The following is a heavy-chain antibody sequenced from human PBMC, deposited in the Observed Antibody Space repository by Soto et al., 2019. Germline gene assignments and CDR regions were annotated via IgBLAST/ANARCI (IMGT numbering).Heavy chain of an antibody. V-gene: IGHV4-34*01. Sequence: QVQLQQWGAGLLKPSETLSLTCAVYGGSFSGYYWSWIRQPPGKGLEWIGEINHSGSTNSNPSLKSRVTISVDTSKNQFSLKLSSVTAADTAVYYCARYPDYGDYLGQSFQHWGQGTLVTVSS. J-gene: IGHJ1*01. CDR1: GGSFSGYY. D-gene: IGHD4-17*01. CDR2: INHSGST. CDR3: ARYPDYGDYLGQSFQH.